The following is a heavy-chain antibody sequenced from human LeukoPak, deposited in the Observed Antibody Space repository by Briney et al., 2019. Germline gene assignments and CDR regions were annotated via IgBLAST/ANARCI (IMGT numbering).Heavy chain of an antibody. CDR3: ARVRSLSYSSGGGGAFDY. J-gene: IGHJ4*02. V-gene: IGHV4-31*03. CDR2: IYYSGST. D-gene: IGHD6-19*01. Sequence: PSETLSLTCTVSGGSISSGGYYWSWIRQHPGKGLEWIGYIYYSGSTYYNPSLKSRVTISVDTSKNQFSLKLSSVTAADTAVYYCARVRSLSYSSGGGGAFDYWGQGTLVTVSS. CDR1: GGSISSGGYY.